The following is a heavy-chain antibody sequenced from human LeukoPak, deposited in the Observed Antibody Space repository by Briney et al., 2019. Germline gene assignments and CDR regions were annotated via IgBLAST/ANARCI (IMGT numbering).Heavy chain of an antibody. CDR1: GGSISSGSYY. D-gene: IGHD1-7*01. V-gene: IGHV4-61*02. CDR2: IYTSGST. CDR3: ARXFTGIGWNLDGVYYXMDX. J-gene: IGHJ6*03. Sequence: PSQTLSLTCTVSGGSISSGSYYWSWIRQPAGKGLEWIGRIYTSGSTNYNPSLKSRVNISVYTSKNQFSLKLSSVTAADTAVYYCARXFTGIGWNLDGVYYXMDXWGKGXTVTV.